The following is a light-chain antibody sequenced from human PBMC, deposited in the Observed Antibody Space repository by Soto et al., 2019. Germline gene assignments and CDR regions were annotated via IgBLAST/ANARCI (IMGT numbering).Light chain of an antibody. CDR3: QQRYSTPFT. Sequence: DIQMTQSPFSLSASVGDRVTITCRASQSISSYLNWYQQKPGKAPNLLICAASSLQSGVPSRFSGSASGTDFTLTISSLHPEDVATYYCQQRYSTPFTFGQGTKLEIK. CDR1: QSISSY. CDR2: AAS. V-gene: IGKV1-39*01. J-gene: IGKJ2*01.